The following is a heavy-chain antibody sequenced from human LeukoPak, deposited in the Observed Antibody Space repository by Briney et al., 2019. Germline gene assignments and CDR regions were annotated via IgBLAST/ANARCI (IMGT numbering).Heavy chain of an antibody. Sequence: GGSLRLSCAASGFTFSSYSMNWVRQAPGKGLEWVSSISSSSSYIYYADSVKGRFTISRDNAKNSLYLQMNSLRAEDTAVYYCARDRVGEAAPSDFDYWGQGTLVTVSS. D-gene: IGHD6-13*01. V-gene: IGHV3-21*01. CDR3: ARDRVGEAAPSDFDY. CDR2: ISSSSSYI. J-gene: IGHJ4*02. CDR1: GFTFSSYS.